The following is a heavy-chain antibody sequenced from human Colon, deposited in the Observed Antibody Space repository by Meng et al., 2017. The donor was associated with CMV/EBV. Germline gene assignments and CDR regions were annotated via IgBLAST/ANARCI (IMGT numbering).Heavy chain of an antibody. V-gene: IGHV4-61*02. CDR2: IYTSGRT. Sequence: QVQLQEPGPGLVKPSQTLSLTCSVSGGSITSGTHYWNWIRQPAGKGLEWIGRIYTSGRTNYNPSLKSRVTISRDTSKNQFSLKLNSVTAADTAVYYCARDDDSGWYFDHWGLGSLVTVSS. D-gene: IGHD6-19*01. J-gene: IGHJ4*02. CDR1: GGSITSGTHY. CDR3: ARDDDSGWYFDH.